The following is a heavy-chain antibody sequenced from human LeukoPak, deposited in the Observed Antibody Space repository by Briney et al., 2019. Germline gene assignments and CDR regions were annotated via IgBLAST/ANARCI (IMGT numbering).Heavy chain of an antibody. CDR2: IYTSGST. D-gene: IGHD3-10*01. CDR3: ARDFFNYYGSGSYSIHGMDV. Sequence: SETLFLTCTVSGGSISSYYWSCIRQPAGKGLEWIGRIYTSGSTNYNPSLKSRVTMSVDTSKNQFSLKLSSLTAADTAVYYCARDFFNYYGSGSYSIHGMDVWGQGITVIVSS. J-gene: IGHJ6*02. CDR1: GGSISSYY. V-gene: IGHV4-4*07.